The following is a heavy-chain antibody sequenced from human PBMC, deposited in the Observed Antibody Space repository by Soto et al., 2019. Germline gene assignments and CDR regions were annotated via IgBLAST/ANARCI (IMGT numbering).Heavy chain of an antibody. V-gene: IGHV1-8*01. J-gene: IGHJ5*02. CDR1: GYTFTSYD. CDR2: MNPNSGNT. Sequence: QVQLVQSGAEVKKPGASVKVSCKASGYTFTSYDINWVRQATGQGLEWMGWMNPNSGNTGYAQKFQGRVTMTRNTSISTAYMELSSLRSEDTAVYYCARNRIVATIRAQYNWFDPWGQGTLVTGSS. CDR3: ARNRIVATIRAQYNWFDP. D-gene: IGHD5-12*01.